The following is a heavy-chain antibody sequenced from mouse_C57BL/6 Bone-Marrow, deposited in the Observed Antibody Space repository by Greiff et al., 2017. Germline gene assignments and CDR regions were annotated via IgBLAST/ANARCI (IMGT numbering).Heavy chain of an antibody. CDR2: IDPSDSYT. Sequence: SCKASGYTFTSYWMQWVKQRPGQGLEWIGEIDPSDSYTNYNQKFKGKATLTVDTSSSTAYMQLSSLTSEDSAVYYCAPNWDLDYWGQGTTLTVSS. J-gene: IGHJ2*01. V-gene: IGHV1-50*01. CDR1: GYTFTSYW. D-gene: IGHD4-1*01. CDR3: APNWDLDY.